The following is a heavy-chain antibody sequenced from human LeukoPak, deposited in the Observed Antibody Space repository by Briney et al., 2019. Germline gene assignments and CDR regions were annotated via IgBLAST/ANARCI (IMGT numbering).Heavy chain of an antibody. J-gene: IGHJ4*02. CDR3: ARGRGYSYGRTPLDY. CDR1: GFTFSSYA. Sequence: GGSLRLSCAASGFTFSSYAMSWVRQAPGKGLEWVSAISGSGGSTYYADSVKGRFTISRDNSKNTLYLQMNSLRAEDTAVYYCARGRGYSYGRTPLDYWGQGTLVTVSS. CDR2: ISGSGGST. V-gene: IGHV3-23*01. D-gene: IGHD5-18*01.